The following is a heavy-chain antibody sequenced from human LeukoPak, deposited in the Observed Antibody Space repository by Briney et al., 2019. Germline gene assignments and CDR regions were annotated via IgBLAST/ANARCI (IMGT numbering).Heavy chain of an antibody. D-gene: IGHD4-17*01. Sequence: PGGSLRLPCAASGFTFSSYAMSWVRQAPGKGLEWVSAISGSGGSTYYADSVKGRFTIYRDNSKNTLYLQMNSLRAEDTAVYYCAKEGATVTTPIAEYFQHWGQGTLVTVSS. CDR1: GFTFSSYA. CDR2: ISGSGGST. V-gene: IGHV3-23*01. J-gene: IGHJ1*01. CDR3: AKEGATVTTPIAEYFQH.